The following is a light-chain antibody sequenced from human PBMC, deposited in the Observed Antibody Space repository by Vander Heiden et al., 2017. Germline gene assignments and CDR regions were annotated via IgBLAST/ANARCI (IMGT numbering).Light chain of an antibody. CDR1: KLGDKY. V-gene: IGLV3-1*01. CDR3: QAWDSSSGVV. J-gene: IGLJ2*01. CDR2: QDA. Sequence: SYDLTQPPSVSVSPGQTASITCSGDKLGDKYANWYQQKPGQSPLLVIFQDAKRPSGFPERFSGSNSGNAATLTISGTHPMDEADYYCQAWDSSSGVVFGGGTKLTVL.